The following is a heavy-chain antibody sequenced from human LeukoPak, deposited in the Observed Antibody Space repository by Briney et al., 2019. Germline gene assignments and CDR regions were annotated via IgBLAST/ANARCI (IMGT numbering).Heavy chain of an antibody. CDR3: TRRSSDDSSGYYVH. V-gene: IGHV3-73*01. CDR2: IRNKANSYAT. J-gene: IGHJ4*02. D-gene: IGHD3-22*01. Sequence: PGGSLRLSCEASGFIFSDHYVDWVRQAPGKGLEWVGRIRNKANSYATAYSGSVKGRFTISRDDSKNTAYLQMNSLKTEDTAVYYCTRRSSDDSSGYYVHWGQGTLVTVSS. CDR1: GFIFSDHY.